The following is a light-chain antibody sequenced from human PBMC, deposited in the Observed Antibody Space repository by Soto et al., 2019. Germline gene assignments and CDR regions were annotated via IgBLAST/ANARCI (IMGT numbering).Light chain of an antibody. V-gene: IGLV1-40*01. CDR1: SSNIGAGYD. Sequence: QSVLTQPPSVSGAPGQRVTISCTGSSSNIGAGYDVHWYQQFPGTAPKVLIYGNSNRPSGVPDRFSASKSGTSASLAITGLQAEDEADYYCQSSDSSLSGSRVFGGGTKVTVL. CDR3: QSSDSSLSGSRV. CDR2: GNS. J-gene: IGLJ2*01.